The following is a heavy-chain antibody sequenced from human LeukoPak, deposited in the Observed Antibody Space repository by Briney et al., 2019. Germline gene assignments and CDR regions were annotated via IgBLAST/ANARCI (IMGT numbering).Heavy chain of an antibody. CDR1: GGSFSGYY. CDR3: ARKGVTTTASGAFGI. Sequence: SETLTLTCAVYGGSFSGYYWSWIRQPPGKGLEWIGEINHSGSTNYNPSLKSRVTISVDTSKNQFSLKLSSVTAADTAVYYCARKGVTTTASGAFGIWGQGTMVTVSS. CDR2: INHSGST. V-gene: IGHV4-34*01. J-gene: IGHJ3*02. D-gene: IGHD4-17*01.